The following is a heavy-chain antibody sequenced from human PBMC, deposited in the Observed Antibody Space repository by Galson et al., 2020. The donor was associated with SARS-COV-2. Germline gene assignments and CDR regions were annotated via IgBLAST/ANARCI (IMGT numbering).Heavy chain of an antibody. D-gene: IGHD2-2*01. V-gene: IGHV3-23*01. CDR2: VSFNGGGT. CDR3: AKPSTTSYRAHAFHI. J-gene: IGHJ3*02. Sequence: GEYLKLYCAASGFTFSSYAMSWVRQAPGKGLEWVSAVSFNGGGTYYADSVKGRFTISRDNSNNTLSLQMSSLGAEDTAVYYCAKPSTTSYRAHAFHIWGQGTMVTVSS. CDR1: GFTFSSYA.